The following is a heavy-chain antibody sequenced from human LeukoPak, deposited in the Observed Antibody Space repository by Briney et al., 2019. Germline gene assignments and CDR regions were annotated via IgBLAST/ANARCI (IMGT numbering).Heavy chain of an antibody. CDR3: ARVARYSYGLQPSDY. V-gene: IGHV1-69*06. CDR2: IIPIFGTA. Sequence: SVNLSCRASVGTFSIYAISWGRQAPGQGLEWMGGIIPIFGTANYAQKFQGRVTITADKSTSTAYMELSSLTSEDTAVYYCARVARYSYGLQPSDYWGQGTLVTVSS. D-gene: IGHD5-18*01. J-gene: IGHJ4*02. CDR1: VGTFSIYA.